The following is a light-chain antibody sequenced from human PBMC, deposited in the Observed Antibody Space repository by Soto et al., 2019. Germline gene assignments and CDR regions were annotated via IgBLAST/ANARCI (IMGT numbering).Light chain of an antibody. CDR3: QSYDSTLSGWV. J-gene: IGLJ3*02. Sequence: QSVLTQPPSVSGAPGQRVTISCTGSSSNIGAGYDVHWYQQLPGTAPKLLIYGNSNRPSGVPDRFSGSKSGPSASLAITGLQAEDEADYYCQSYDSTLSGWVLGGGTKLTVL. CDR2: GNS. CDR1: SSNIGAGYD. V-gene: IGLV1-40*01.